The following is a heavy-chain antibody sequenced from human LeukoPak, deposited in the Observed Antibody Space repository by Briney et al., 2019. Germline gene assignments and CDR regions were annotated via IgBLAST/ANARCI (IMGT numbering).Heavy chain of an antibody. D-gene: IGHD3-22*01. V-gene: IGHV3-30*04. CDR2: IPYDGSNK. Sequence: PGGSLRLSCAASGFTFSTYAMHWVRQAPGKGLEWVAVIPYDGSNKYYADSVKGRFTISRENSKNRLYLQMNSLRAEDTAVYYCAGSDTIGYSPREWDYWYFDLWGRGTLVTVSS. CDR1: GFTFSTYA. CDR3: AGSDTIGYSPREWDYWYFDL. J-gene: IGHJ2*01.